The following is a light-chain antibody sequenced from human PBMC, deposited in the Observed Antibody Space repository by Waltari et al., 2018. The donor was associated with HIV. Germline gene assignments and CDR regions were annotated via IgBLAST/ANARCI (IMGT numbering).Light chain of an antibody. CDR1: YSNLGSTT. CDR2: NND. V-gene: IGLV1-44*01. CDR3: ASWDDKLDGWV. J-gene: IGLJ3*02. Sequence: QSLLPQPPSASGTPGQRVTISCSGSYSNLGSTTVTWHQQPPGSAPRALINNNDQRPSGVPDRFSGSKSGTSASLAISGLQSEDQGDYYCASWDDKLDGWVFSGGTRLTVL.